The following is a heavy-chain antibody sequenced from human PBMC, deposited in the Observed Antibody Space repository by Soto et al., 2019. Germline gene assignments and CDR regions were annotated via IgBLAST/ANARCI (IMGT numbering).Heavy chain of an antibody. CDR1: GGSVTSYY. Sequence: SSETLSLTCTVSGGSVTSYYWSCIRQPPGKALEWIGTIYYSGSTNYNPSLKSRVTISVDTSKNQFSLKLGSVTAADTAVYCCARALYGSGVLDVWGQGTKVTVYS. D-gene: IGHD3-10*01. J-gene: IGHJ6*02. CDR3: ARALYGSGVLDV. V-gene: IGHV4-59*02. CDR2: IYYSGST.